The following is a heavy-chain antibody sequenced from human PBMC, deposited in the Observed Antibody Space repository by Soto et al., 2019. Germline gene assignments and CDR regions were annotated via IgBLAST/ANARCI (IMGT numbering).Heavy chain of an antibody. CDR1: GFTFSSYS. Sequence: GGSLRLSCAASGFTFSSYSMNWVRQAPGKGLEWVSSISSSSSYIYYADSVKGRFTISRDNAKNSLYLQMNSLRAEDTAVYYCAREPAAIYAFDIWGQGTMVTVS. CDR2: ISSSSSYI. J-gene: IGHJ3*02. V-gene: IGHV3-21*01. CDR3: AREPAAIYAFDI. D-gene: IGHD2-2*01.